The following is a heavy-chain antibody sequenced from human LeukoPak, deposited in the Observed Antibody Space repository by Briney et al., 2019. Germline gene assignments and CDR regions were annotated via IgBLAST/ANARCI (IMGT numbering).Heavy chain of an antibody. CDR2: VYHTGTT. D-gene: IGHD1-26*01. CDR1: GGSISSTSYY. J-gene: IGHJ5*02. V-gene: IGHV4-39*01. Sequence: SETLSLTCTVPGGSISSTSYYWGWIRQPPGKGLEWIGSVYHTGTTYYNPSLRSRVTISADTSKNHFSLKLSSVTAADTAVYYCARHSVGVSTFDPWGQGTLVTVSS. CDR3: ARHSVGVSTFDP.